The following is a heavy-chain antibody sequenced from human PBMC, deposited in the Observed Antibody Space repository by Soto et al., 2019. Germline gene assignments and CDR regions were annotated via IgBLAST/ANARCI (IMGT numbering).Heavy chain of an antibody. V-gene: IGHV1-69*13. D-gene: IGHD4-17*01. Sequence: SVKVSCKASGGTFSSFAINWVRQAPGQGLEWMGGIIPIFGTSNYARKFQGRVTITADESASTAYMDLNRLESEDTALYYCAIQTTAQILPPHYSQFWGRGTQFPVSS. J-gene: IGHJ4*02. CDR3: AIQTTAQILPPHYSQF. CDR2: IIPIFGTS. CDR1: GGTFSSFA.